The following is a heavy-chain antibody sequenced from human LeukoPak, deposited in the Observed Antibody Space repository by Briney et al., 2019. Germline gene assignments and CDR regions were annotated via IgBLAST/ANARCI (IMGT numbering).Heavy chain of an antibody. CDR1: GGAISSYY. Sequence: SETLSLTCTVSGGAISSYYCSWIRQPAWKGLEWIGRIYTSGSTNYNPSLKSRVTMSVDTSKNQFSLKLSSVTAADTAVYYCARDASNYDPTAFDYWGQGTLVTVSS. V-gene: IGHV4-4*07. D-gene: IGHD4-11*01. J-gene: IGHJ4*02. CDR2: IYTSGST. CDR3: ARDASNYDPTAFDY.